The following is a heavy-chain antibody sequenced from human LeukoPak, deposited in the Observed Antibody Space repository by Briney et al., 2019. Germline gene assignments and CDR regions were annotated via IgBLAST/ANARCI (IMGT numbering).Heavy chain of an antibody. Sequence: ASVKVSCKASGYTFTNYGISWVRQAPGQGLEWMGWISAYSGNTNYAQKLQGRVTMTTDTSTSTAYMELRSLRSDDTAVYCCARSMDIVVEVAATPADYWGQGTLVTVSS. CDR2: ISAYSGNT. D-gene: IGHD2-15*01. CDR3: ARSMDIVVEVAATPADY. J-gene: IGHJ4*02. V-gene: IGHV1-18*01. CDR1: GYTFTNYG.